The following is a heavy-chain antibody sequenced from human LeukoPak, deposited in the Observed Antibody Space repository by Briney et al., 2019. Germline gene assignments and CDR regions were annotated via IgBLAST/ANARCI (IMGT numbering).Heavy chain of an antibody. CDR2: INHSGST. D-gene: IGHD6-13*01. CDR3: ARGRQHDNWFDP. V-gene: IGHV4-34*01. J-gene: IGHJ5*02. Sequence: SETLSLTCAVYGGSFSGYYWSWIRQPPGKGLEWIGEINHSGSTNYNPSLKSRVTISVATSKNQFSLKLSSVTAADTAVYYCARGRQHDNWFDPCGEGTLVTVSS. CDR1: GGSFSGYY.